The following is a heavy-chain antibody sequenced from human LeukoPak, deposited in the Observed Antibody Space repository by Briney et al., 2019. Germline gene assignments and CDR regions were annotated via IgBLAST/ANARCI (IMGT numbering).Heavy chain of an antibody. Sequence: GASVKVSCKASGGTFSSYAISWVRQAPGQGLEWMGGIIPIFGTANYAQKFQGRVTITADKSTSTAYMELSSLRSEDTAVYYCARTYYYDSSGYYYVDAFDIWGQGTMVTVSS. V-gene: IGHV1-69*06. CDR2: IIPIFGTA. J-gene: IGHJ3*02. CDR3: ARTYYYDSSGYYYVDAFDI. D-gene: IGHD3-22*01. CDR1: GGTFSSYA.